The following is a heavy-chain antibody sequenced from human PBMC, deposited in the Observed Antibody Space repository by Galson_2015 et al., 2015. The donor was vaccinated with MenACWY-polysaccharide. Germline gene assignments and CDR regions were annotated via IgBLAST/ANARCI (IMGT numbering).Heavy chain of an antibody. D-gene: IGHD2-15*01. J-gene: IGHJ4*02. CDR3: ARGVYCGDDCYSGTDY. V-gene: IGHV4-31*03. CDR2: ILGSGST. Sequence: LSLTCSVSGDSVSYGVISHWPWIRQLPGKGLEWIGFILGSGSTFYNPSLRSRVSISRDTSKNQFSLTLSSVTGADTAVYYCARGVYCGDDCYSGTDYWGQGTPVTVSS. CDR1: GDSVSYGVISH.